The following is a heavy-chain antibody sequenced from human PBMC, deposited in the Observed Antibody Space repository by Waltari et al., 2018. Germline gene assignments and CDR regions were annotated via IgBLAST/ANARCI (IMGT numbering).Heavy chain of an antibody. V-gene: IGHV3-15*01. CDR1: GFTFANAW. CDR2: LKSKAEGGTT. Sequence: EVQLVESGGGLVKPGDSLRLPCVASGFTFANAWINWVRQAPGKGRGWVGRLKSKAEGGTTDYAAPVKGRFAISRDDSKDTAYLQMNSLKTEDTAMYFCTTEGGRTWPMYWGQGTLVTVSS. J-gene: IGHJ4*02. CDR3: TTEGGRTWPMY. D-gene: IGHD2-2*01.